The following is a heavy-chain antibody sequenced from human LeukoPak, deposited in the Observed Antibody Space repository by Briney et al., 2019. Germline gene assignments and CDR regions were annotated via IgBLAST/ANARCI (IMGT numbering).Heavy chain of an antibody. CDR3: ARDTSIAAQPGYFGY. CDR2: IYRSGST. CDR1: GYSISRGYY. D-gene: IGHD6-6*01. V-gene: IGHV4-38-2*02. Sequence: PSETLSLPCTVSGYSISRGYYWGWLRQTPGNGLEWIGSIYRSGSTYYNPSHKSRVTISVDTSKNQFPLKLSSVTAADTAVYYCARDTSIAAQPGYFGYWGQGTLVTVSS. J-gene: IGHJ4*02.